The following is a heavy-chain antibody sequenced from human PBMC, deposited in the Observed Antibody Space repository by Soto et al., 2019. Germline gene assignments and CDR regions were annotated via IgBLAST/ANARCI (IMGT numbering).Heavy chain of an antibody. CDR1: GDSISSYY. V-gene: IGHV4-59*01. CDR2: IYYSGRT. CDR3: ARGHLGRKTTGTRYDFEF. Sequence: SETLSLTCTVSGDSISSYYWTWIRQPPGKGLEYIGYIYYSGRTYYNPSLKSRVTISVDTSKNQFSLKLSSVTAADTAVYYCARGHLGRKTTGTRYDFEFRGQGTLVIFS. J-gene: IGHJ4*02. D-gene: IGHD3-9*01.